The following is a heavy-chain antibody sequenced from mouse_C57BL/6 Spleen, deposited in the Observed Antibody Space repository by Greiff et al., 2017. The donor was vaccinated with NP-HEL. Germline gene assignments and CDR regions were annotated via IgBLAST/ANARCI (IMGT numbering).Heavy chain of an antibody. CDR3: ARDDGYYSFAY. CDR1: GFTFSDYG. CDR2: ISSGSSTI. D-gene: IGHD2-3*01. Sequence: EVQRVESGGGLVKPGGSLKLSCAASGFTFSDYGMHWVRQAPEKGLEWVAYISSGSSTIYYADTVKGRFTISRDNAKNTLFLQMTSLRSEDTAMYYCARDDGYYSFAYWGQGTLVTVSA. J-gene: IGHJ3*01. V-gene: IGHV5-17*01.